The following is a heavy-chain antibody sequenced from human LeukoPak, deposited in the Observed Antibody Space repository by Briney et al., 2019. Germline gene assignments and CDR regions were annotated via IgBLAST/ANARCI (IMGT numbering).Heavy chain of an antibody. Sequence: GGSLRLSCAASGFTFSSYAMSWVRQAPGKGLEWVSAISGSGGSTYYADSVKGRFTISRDNSKNTLYLQMNSLRAEDTAVYYCARDHSYYDISGPRFDYWGQGTRVTVSS. D-gene: IGHD3-9*01. J-gene: IGHJ4*02. V-gene: IGHV3-23*01. CDR1: GFTFSSYA. CDR2: ISGSGGST. CDR3: ARDHSYYDISGPRFDY.